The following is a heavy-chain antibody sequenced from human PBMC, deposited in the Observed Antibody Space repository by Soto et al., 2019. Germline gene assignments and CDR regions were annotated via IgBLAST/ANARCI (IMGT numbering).Heavy chain of an antibody. CDR1: GFTFSNYW. J-gene: IGHJ4*02. V-gene: IGHV3-74*01. D-gene: IGHD3-9*01. Sequence: PGGSLRLSCVVSGFTFSNYWMHWVRQTPGEGPVWVSRINADGTSINYADSVKGRFTVSRDNAKNTLYLQMNNLRAEDTAVYYCVMDSAAYYEIAHWGQGTLVTVSS. CDR3: VMDSAAYYEIAH. CDR2: INADGTSI.